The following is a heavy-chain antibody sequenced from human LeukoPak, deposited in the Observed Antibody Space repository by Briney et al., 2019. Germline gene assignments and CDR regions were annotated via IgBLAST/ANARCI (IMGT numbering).Heavy chain of an antibody. CDR1: GGSFSGYY. Sequence: PSETLSLTCAVYGGSFSGYYWSWIRQPPGKGLEWIGEINHSGSTNYNPSLKSRVTISVDTSKNQFSLKLSSVTAADTAVYYCARLYNGDYVPYWYFDLWGRGTLVTVSS. CDR2: INHSGST. CDR3: ARLYNGDYVPYWYFDL. J-gene: IGHJ2*01. D-gene: IGHD4-17*01. V-gene: IGHV4-34*01.